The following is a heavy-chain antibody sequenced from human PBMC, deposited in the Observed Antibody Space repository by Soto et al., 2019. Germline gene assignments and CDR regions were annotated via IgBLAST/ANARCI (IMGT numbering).Heavy chain of an antibody. D-gene: IGHD2-2*01. V-gene: IGHV3-23*01. CDR3: AKDRTTYCSGTSCYLGWFDP. J-gene: IGHJ5*02. CDR2: ISGSGSNT. CDR1: GFTFSNYV. Sequence: PWWSLGLACAASGFTFSNYVMGGVRQAPGKGLEWVSSISGSGSNTYYADSVKGRFTISRDNSKNTLNLQMNSLRAEDTAVYSCAKDRTTYCSGTSCYLGWFDPWGQGTLVTVSS.